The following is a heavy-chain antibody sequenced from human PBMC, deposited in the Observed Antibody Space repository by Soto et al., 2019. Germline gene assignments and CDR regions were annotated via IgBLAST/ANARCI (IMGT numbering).Heavy chain of an antibody. CDR1: GFRISSYW. D-gene: IGHD6-6*01. Sequence: EVQLVESGGGLVQSEGSLRLSCAASGFRISSYWMSWVRQAPGKGLEWVAHIKEDGSEKLYADSVKGRFTISRDNAKNTLYLEMDSLRVEDTAVYFCSSSEHSAGQHWGQGTLVTVSS. CDR3: SSSEHSAGQH. CDR2: IKEDGSEK. J-gene: IGHJ4*02. V-gene: IGHV3-7*03.